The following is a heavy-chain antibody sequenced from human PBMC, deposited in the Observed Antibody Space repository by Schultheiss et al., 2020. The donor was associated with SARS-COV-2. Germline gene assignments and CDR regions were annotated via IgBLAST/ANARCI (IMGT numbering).Heavy chain of an antibody. CDR1: GGSISSSSYY. D-gene: IGHD3-9*01. J-gene: IGHJ3*02. CDR2: IYYSGST. V-gene: IGHV4-39*01. CDR3: ARQSLVNDAFDI. Sequence: SETLSLTCTVSGGSISSSSYYWGWIRQPPGKGLEWIGSIYYSGSTYYNPSLKSRVTISVDTSKNQFSLKVSSVTAADTAVYYCARQSLVNDAFDIWGQGTMVTVAS.